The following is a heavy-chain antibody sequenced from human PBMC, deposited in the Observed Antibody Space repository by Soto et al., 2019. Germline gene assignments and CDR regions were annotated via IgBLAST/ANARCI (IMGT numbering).Heavy chain of an antibody. J-gene: IGHJ4*02. V-gene: IGHV3-11*01. CDR1: GFTFSDYY. Sequence: QVQLVESGGGLVKPGGSLRLSCAASGFTFSDYYMSWVRQAPGKGLEWVSCISSGASTIYYADSVKGRFTISRDNAKNSLFLQMNSLRAEDTAVYYCARSLPRTQPFDSWGQGTLVTVSS. CDR3: ARSLPRTQPFDS. D-gene: IGHD3-16*02. CDR2: ISSGASTI.